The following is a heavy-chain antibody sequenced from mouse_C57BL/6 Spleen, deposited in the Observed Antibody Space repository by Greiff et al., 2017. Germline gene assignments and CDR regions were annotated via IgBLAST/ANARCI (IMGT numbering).Heavy chain of an antibody. CDR3: ARDYSSSLDY. CDR2: ISSGSSTI. CDR1: GFTFSDYG. Sequence: DVKLVESGGGLVKPGGSLKLSCAASGFTFSDYGMHWVRQAPEKGLEWVAYISSGSSTIYYADTVQGGVTISRDNAKNTLFLQMTSLRSEDTAMYYCARDYSSSLDYWGQGTTLTVSS. V-gene: IGHV5-17*01. D-gene: IGHD2-5*01. J-gene: IGHJ2*01.